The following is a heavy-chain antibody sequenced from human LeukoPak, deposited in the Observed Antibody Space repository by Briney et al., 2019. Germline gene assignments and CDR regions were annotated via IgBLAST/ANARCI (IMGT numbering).Heavy chain of an antibody. CDR2: INHSGST. D-gene: IGHD3-10*01. CDR1: GASIDSYY. V-gene: IGHV4-34*01. CDR3: ASPLGMVRGN. Sequence: SETLSLTCTISGASIDSYYWSWIRQPPGKGLEWIGEINHSGSTNYNPSLKSRVTISVDTSKNQFSLKLSSVTAADTAVYYCASPLGMVRGNWGQGTLVTVSS. J-gene: IGHJ4*02.